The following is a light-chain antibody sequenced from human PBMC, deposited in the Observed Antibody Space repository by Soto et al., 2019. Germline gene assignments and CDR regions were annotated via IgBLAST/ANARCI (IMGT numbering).Light chain of an antibody. J-gene: IGKJ5*01. CDR1: QNINNY. CDR3: QHADSFPLIT. CDR2: DAS. Sequence: DIQMTQSPSSLSASVGDRVTITCQASQNINNYLNWYQQKPGRAPKLLIYDASNLEAGVPSRFSGSGSGTDFTLTISSLQPEDFATYYCQHADSFPLITFGQVTRLEIK. V-gene: IGKV1-33*01.